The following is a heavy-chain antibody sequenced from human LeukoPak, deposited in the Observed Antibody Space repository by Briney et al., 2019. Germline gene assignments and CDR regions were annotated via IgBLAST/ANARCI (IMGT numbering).Heavy chain of an antibody. CDR3: ARLGYCSSTSCYMAPGFDY. CDR1: GFTVDDYG. V-gene: IGHV3-20*04. D-gene: IGHD2-2*02. Sequence: PGGSLRLSCAASGFTVDDYGISWVRQAPGKGLEWVSGINWNCGSTGYADSVKGRFTISRDNAKNSLYLQMNSLRAEDTALYYCARLGYCSSTSCYMAPGFDYWGQGTLVTVSS. CDR2: INWNCGST. J-gene: IGHJ4*02.